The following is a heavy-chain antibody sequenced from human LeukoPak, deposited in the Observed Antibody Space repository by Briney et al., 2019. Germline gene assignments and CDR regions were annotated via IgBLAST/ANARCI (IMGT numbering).Heavy chain of an antibody. D-gene: IGHD3-10*01. CDR3: ARGAYGSGSYYNRGYYYYYMGV. CDR1: GGSISNYY. V-gene: IGHV4-59*01. CDR2: IYDSGST. J-gene: IGHJ6*03. Sequence: SETLSLTCTVSGGSISNYYWSWIRQPPGKGLEWIGYIYDSGSTNYNPSLKSRVTISVDTSKNKFSLKLSSVTAADTAVYYCARGAYGSGSYYNRGYYYYYMGVWGKGTTVTISS.